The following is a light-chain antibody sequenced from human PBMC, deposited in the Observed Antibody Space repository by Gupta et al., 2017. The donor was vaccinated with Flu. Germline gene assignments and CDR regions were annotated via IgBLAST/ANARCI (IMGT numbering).Light chain of an antibody. J-gene: IGKJ5*01. CDR2: DTS. Sequence: EIVLTQSPATLSLSPGESATLPCRASQSVSSSLAWYQQKPGQAPRLLIYDTSNRATGIPARFSGSGSGTDFTLTISSLEPEDFAVYYCQQRSNWPPTFGQGTRLEIK. V-gene: IGKV3-11*01. CDR3: QQRSNWPPT. CDR1: QSVSSS.